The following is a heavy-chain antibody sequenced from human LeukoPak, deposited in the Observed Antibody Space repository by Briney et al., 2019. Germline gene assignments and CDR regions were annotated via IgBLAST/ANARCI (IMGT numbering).Heavy chain of an antibody. J-gene: IGHJ4*02. CDR3: ARLSVGATNPDY. V-gene: IGHV3-66*04. CDR2: IYSGGST. D-gene: IGHD1-26*01. CDR1: GFTFRDFS. Sequence: GGSLRLSCAASGFTFRDFSMHWVRQAPGKGLEWVSVIYSGGSTYYADSVKGRFTISRDNSKNTLYLQMNSLRAEDTAVYYCARLSVGATNPDYWGQGTLVTVSS.